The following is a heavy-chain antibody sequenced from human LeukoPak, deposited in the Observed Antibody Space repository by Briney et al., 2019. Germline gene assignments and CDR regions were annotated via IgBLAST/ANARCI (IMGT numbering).Heavy chain of an antibody. Sequence: VGSLRLSCAASGFTFSSYSMNWVRQAPGKGLEWVSSISSSSSYIYYADSVKGRFTIYRDNAKNSLYLQMNSLRAEDTAVYYCARDSVLDYCSSTSCYRDYYDSSGYSYWGQGTLVTVSS. CDR2: ISSSSSYI. CDR3: ARDSVLDYCSSTSCYRDYYDSSGYSY. CDR1: GFTFSSYS. D-gene: IGHD2-2*01. V-gene: IGHV3-21*01. J-gene: IGHJ4*02.